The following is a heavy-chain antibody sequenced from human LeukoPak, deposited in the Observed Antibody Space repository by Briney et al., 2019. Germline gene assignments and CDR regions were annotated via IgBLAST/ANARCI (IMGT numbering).Heavy chain of an antibody. V-gene: IGHV3-33*01. CDR2: IWYDGSNK. CDR1: GFTFSTYA. D-gene: IGHD1-1*01. J-gene: IGHJ4*02. CDR3: ARVYNNWYVDY. Sequence: GRSLRLSCAASGFTFSTYAMHWVRQAPGKGLEWVAVIWYDGSNKYYADSVKGRFTISRENSKNTLYLQMNSLRAEDTAVYYCARVYNNWYVDYWGQGTLVTVSS.